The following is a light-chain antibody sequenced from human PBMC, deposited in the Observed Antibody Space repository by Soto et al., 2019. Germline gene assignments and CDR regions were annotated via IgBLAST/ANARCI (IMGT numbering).Light chain of an antibody. Sequence: DIQMTQSPSTLSASVGDRVTITCRASQRISTWLAWYQQKPGKAPKIVIYDASSLESGVPSRFSGSGSGTEFTLTISSLQPDDSATYDCQQYNGYSPAFGPGTKVEIK. V-gene: IGKV1-5*01. CDR3: QQYNGYSPA. J-gene: IGKJ1*01. CDR1: QRISTW. CDR2: DAS.